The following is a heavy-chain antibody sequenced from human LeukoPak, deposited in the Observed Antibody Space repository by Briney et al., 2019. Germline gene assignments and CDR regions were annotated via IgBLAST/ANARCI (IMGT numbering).Heavy chain of an antibody. CDR2: ISNSGGST. D-gene: IGHD1-26*01. CDR1: GFTFSNYA. J-gene: IGHJ4*02. V-gene: IGHV3-23*01. Sequence: PGGSLRLSCAASGFTFSNYAMSWVRQAPGKGLEWVSTISNSGGSTYSADSMKGRFTISRDNSKNTLFLQMSGLGAEDTAVYYCAKVVGFIVGANIDYWGQGTLVTVSS. CDR3: AKVVGFIVGANIDY.